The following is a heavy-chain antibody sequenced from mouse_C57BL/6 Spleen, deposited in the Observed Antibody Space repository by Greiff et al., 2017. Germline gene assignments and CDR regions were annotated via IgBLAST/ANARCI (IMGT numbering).Heavy chain of an antibody. CDR1: GYTFTSYW. CDR2: IDPSDSET. CDR3: ARYYYGSSYWYFEV. D-gene: IGHD1-1*01. J-gene: IGHJ1*03. V-gene: IGHV1-52*01. Sequence: VQLQQPGAELVRPGSSVKLSCKASGYTFTSYWMHWVKQRPIQGLEWIGNIDPSDSETHYNQKFKDKATLTVDKSSSTAYMQLSSLTSEDSAVYYCARYYYGSSYWYFEVWGTGTTVTVSS.